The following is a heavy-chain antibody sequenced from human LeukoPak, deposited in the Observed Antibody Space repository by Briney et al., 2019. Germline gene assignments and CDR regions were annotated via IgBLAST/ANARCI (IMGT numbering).Heavy chain of an antibody. D-gene: IGHD5-24*01. Sequence: SGGSLRLSCGVSGFTFSSYWMSWVRQAPGKGLEWVANIKQDGSEKYYVDSVKGRFTISRDNAKNSLYLQMNSLRAEDTAVYYCARVLMRRWLQGGNFDYWGQGTLVTVSP. J-gene: IGHJ4*02. CDR1: GFTFSSYW. CDR3: ARVLMRRWLQGGNFDY. CDR2: IKQDGSEK. V-gene: IGHV3-7*01.